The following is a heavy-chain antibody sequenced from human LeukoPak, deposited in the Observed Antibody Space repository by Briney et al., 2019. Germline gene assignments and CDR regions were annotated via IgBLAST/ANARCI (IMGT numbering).Heavy chain of an antibody. Sequence: PGGSLRLSCAASGFTFSSYWMSWVRQAPGKGLEWVANIKQDGSEKYYVDSVKGRFTISRDNAKNSLYLQMNSLRAEDTAVYYCARLQGDSGWYYFDFWGQGTLLTVSS. CDR3: ARLQGDSGWYYFDF. V-gene: IGHV3-7*01. CDR1: GFTFSSYW. J-gene: IGHJ4*02. D-gene: IGHD6-13*01. CDR2: IKQDGSEK.